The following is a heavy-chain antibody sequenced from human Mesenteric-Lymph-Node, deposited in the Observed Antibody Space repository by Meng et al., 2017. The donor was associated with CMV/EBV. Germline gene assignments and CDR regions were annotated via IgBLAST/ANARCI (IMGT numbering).Heavy chain of an antibody. CDR2: TYYRSESYN. CDR1: GDSIPSNNAA. Sequence: QIQLQPYGPVLVKSSLTLSLTCTSSGDSIPSNNAAWNWIRQSPSRCLEWLGRTYYRSESYNAYAVSVKSRISVNLDTSKNQLSLHLNFVTPEDTAVYYCAYFGDLPPLWWGQGTLVTVSS. J-gene: IGHJ4*02. D-gene: IGHD3-16*01. V-gene: IGHV6-1*01. CDR3: AYFGDLPPLW.